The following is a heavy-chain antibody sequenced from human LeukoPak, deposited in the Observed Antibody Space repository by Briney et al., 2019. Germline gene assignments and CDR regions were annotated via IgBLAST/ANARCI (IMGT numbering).Heavy chain of an antibody. CDR3: ARDRGTIFGVVIGYMDV. V-gene: IGHV4-4*07. CDR1: GGSISSYY. J-gene: IGHJ6*03. CDR2: MYPSGST. Sequence: PSETLSLTCTASGGSISSYYWSWIRQPAGKGLEWIGRMYPSGSTNYNPSLKSRVTMSVDTSKNQFSLKLSSVTAADTAVYYCARDRGTIFGVVIGYMDVWGKGTTVTVSS. D-gene: IGHD3-3*01.